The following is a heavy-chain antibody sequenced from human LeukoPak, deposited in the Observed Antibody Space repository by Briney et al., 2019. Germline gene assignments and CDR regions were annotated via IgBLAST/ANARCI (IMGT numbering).Heavy chain of an antibody. D-gene: IGHD2-2*01. V-gene: IGHV4-34*01. CDR1: GGSFSGYY. Sequence: PSETLSLTCAVYGGSFSGYYWSWIRQPPGKGLEWIGEISHSGSTNYNPSLKSRVTISVDTSKNQFSLKLSSVTAADTAVYYCARKGTSVNWFDPWGQGTLVTVSS. CDR3: ARKGTSVNWFDP. J-gene: IGHJ5*02. CDR2: ISHSGST.